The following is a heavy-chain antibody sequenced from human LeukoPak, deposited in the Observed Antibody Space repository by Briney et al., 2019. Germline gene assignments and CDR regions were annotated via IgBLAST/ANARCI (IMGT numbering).Heavy chain of an antibody. D-gene: IGHD6-19*01. V-gene: IGHV1-2*02. CDR1: GYTFTGYY. J-gene: IGHJ6*02. Sequence: GASVKVSCKASGYTFTGYYMHWVRQAPGQGLEWMGWINPNSGGTNYAQKSQGRVTMTRDTSISTAYMELSRLRSDDTAVYYCASSSSGWYEDTYYYYGIDVCGQGTTVTVSS. CDR2: INPNSGGT. CDR3: ASSSSGWYEDTYYYYGIDV.